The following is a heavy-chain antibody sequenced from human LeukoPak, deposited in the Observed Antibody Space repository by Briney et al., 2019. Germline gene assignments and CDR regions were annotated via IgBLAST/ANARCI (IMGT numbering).Heavy chain of an antibody. D-gene: IGHD3-10*01. CDR2: INPNSGGT. J-gene: IGHJ4*02. CDR1: GYTFTGYY. V-gene: IGHV1-2*02. CDR3: ARARKVQLLWFGELFDY. Sequence: ASVKVSCKASGYTFTGYYLHWVRQAPGQGLEWMGWINPNSGGTNYAQKFQGRVTITADESTSTAYMELSSLRSDDTAVYYCARARKVQLLWFGELFDYWGQGTLVTVSS.